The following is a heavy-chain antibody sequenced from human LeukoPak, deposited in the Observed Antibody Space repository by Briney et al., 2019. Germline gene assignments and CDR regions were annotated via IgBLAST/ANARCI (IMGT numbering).Heavy chain of an antibody. D-gene: IGHD2-15*01. V-gene: IGHV3-23*01. Sequence: PGGSLRLSCAASGFIFSSYAMSWVRQAPGKGLEWVSGISGSGGSRYYADSVKGRFTISRDNSKNTLYLQMNSLRAEDTAVYYCAKEVVGYKNFDYWGQGTLVTVSS. CDR3: AKEVVGYKNFDY. CDR2: ISGSGGSR. J-gene: IGHJ4*02. CDR1: GFIFSSYA.